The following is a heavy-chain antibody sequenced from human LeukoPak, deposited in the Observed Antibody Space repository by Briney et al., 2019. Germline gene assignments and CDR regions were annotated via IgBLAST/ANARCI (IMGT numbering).Heavy chain of an antibody. CDR1: GYSFTSYW. Sequence: GESLKISCKGSGYSFTSYWIGWVRQMPGKGLEWMGIIYPGDSDTRYSPSFQGQVTISADKSISTAYLQWSSLKAADTAMYYCAVAIGGSSWYYNWFDPWGQGTLVTVSS. CDR3: AVAIGGSSWYYNWFDP. V-gene: IGHV5-51*01. D-gene: IGHD6-13*01. J-gene: IGHJ5*02. CDR2: IYPGDSDT.